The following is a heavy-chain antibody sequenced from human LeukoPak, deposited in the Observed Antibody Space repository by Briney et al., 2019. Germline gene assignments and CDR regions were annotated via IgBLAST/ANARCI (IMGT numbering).Heavy chain of an antibody. J-gene: IGHJ4*02. V-gene: IGHV1-2*02. D-gene: IGHD3-16*02. CDR2: INPNSGGT. Sequence: ASVKVSCKASGYTFTGYYMHWVRQAPGQGLEWMEWINPNSGGTNYAQKFQGRVAMTRDTSISTAYMELSRLRSDDTAVYYCARSAGLKSTYYDYVWGSYRYPFDFDYWGQGTLVTVSS. CDR3: ARSAGLKSTYYDYVWGSYRYPFDFDY. CDR1: GYTFTGYY.